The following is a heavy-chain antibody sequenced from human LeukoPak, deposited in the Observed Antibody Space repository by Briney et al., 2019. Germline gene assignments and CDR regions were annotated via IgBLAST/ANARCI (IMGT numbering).Heavy chain of an antibody. D-gene: IGHD3-16*02. CDR1: GYTLTELS. Sequence: ASVKVSCKVSGYTLTELSRHWVRQAPGKGLEGMGVCDPEDGETIYEQEFQGRVSMTEDTSTDTAYMELNSLRSEDKAVYYCATAYVWGSYRDYWGQGTLVTVSS. CDR3: ATAYVWGSYRDY. CDR2: CDPEDGET. V-gene: IGHV1-24*01. J-gene: IGHJ4*02.